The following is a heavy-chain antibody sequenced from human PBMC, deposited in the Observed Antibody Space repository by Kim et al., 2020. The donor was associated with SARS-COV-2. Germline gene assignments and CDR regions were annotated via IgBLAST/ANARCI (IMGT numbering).Heavy chain of an antibody. CDR3: ARHTSAYSTLDS. CDR1: GVSINSGTYY. J-gene: IGHJ4*02. CDR2: IHYLGST. D-gene: IGHD3-22*01. Sequence: SETLSLTCTLSGVSINSGTYYWVWIRQPPGKGLEFIGKIHYLGSTSYNPSLRGRVAISIDASKTSFSLELTSVTAADAAVYFCARHTSAYSTLDSWGRG. V-gene: IGHV4-39*01.